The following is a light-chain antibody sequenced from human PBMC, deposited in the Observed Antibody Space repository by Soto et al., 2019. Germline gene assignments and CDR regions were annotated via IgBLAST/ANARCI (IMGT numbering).Light chain of an antibody. V-gene: IGLV2-23*02. CDR3: CSYAGSSTLV. CDR1: SSDVGSYNL. CDR2: EVS. Sequence: QSALTQPASVSGSPGQSITISCTGTSSDVGSYNLVSRYQQHPGKAPKLMIYEVSKRPSGVSNRFSGSKSGNTASLTISGLQAEDEADYYCCSYAGSSTLVFGTGTKLTV. J-gene: IGLJ1*01.